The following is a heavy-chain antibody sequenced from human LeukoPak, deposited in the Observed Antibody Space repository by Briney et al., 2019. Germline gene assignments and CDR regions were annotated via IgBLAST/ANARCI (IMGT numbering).Heavy chain of an antibody. Sequence: PSETLSLTCTVSGGSISSSSCYWGWIRQPPGKGLEWIGSIYYSGSTYYNPSLKSRVTISVDTSKNQFSLKLSSVTAADTAVYYCARGLYDFWSGYYTGVGYYFDYWGQGTLVTVSS. CDR1: GGSISSSSCY. V-gene: IGHV4-39*07. CDR3: ARGLYDFWSGYYTGVGYYFDY. CDR2: IYYSGST. D-gene: IGHD3-3*01. J-gene: IGHJ4*02.